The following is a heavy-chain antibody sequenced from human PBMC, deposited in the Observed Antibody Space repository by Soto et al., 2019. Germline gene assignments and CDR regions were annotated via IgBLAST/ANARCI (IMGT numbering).Heavy chain of an antibody. D-gene: IGHD6-13*01. CDR2: MNPNSGNT. CDR3: AREKSSWYDY. J-gene: IGHJ4*02. CDR1: GYTFTSYD. V-gene: IGHV1-8*01. Sequence: QVQLVQSGAEVKKPGASVKVSCKASGYTFTSYDINWVRQATGQGLEWLGWMNPNSGNTGYAQKFQGRVTMTRNTARSTAYMELSSLRTEDTAVYYGAREKSSWYDYWGQGTLVTVSS.